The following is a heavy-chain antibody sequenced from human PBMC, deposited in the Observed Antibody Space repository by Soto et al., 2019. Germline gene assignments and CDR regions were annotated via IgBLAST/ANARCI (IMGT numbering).Heavy chain of an antibody. J-gene: IGHJ6*03. V-gene: IGHV3-7*01. D-gene: IGHD3-3*01. CDR3: ARDYDFWSGYPAGYYYYYMDV. Sequence: GGSLRLSCAASGFTFSSYWMSWVRQAPGKGLEWVANIKQDGSEKYYVDSVKGRFTISRDNAKNSLYLQMNSLRAEDTAVYYCARDYDFWSGYPAGYYYYYMDVWGKGTTVTVSS. CDR1: GFTFSSYW. CDR2: IKQDGSEK.